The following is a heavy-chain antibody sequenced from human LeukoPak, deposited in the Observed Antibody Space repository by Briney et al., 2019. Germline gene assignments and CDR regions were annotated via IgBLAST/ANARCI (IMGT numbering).Heavy chain of an antibody. Sequence: ASVTVSFTSSGYTFTIYRLHWVRQAPGQGLEWMGIIDPSGETRSYAQNFQGRVTMTRDTSTSTVYMELSSLRSEDTAVYYCARGWDLGDYLDYWGQGTLVTVSS. CDR1: GYTFTIYR. D-gene: IGHD1-26*01. CDR3: ARGWDLGDYLDY. J-gene: IGHJ4*02. CDR2: IDPSGETR. V-gene: IGHV1-46*01.